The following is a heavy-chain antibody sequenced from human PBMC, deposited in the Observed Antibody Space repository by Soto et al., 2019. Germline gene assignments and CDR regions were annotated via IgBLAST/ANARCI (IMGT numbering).Heavy chain of an antibody. CDR3: ARHSYALRDSFAY. Sequence: SETLSLTCTVSGVSMSSSTYYWGWIRQPPGKGLEWIGSIYYSGSTYYNPSLKSRVTISVDTSKNQFSLKLSSVTAADTAVYYCARHSYALRDSFAYWGQGTLVTVSS. J-gene: IGHJ4*02. D-gene: IGHD2-8*01. CDR1: GVSMSSSTYY. V-gene: IGHV4-39*01. CDR2: IYYSGST.